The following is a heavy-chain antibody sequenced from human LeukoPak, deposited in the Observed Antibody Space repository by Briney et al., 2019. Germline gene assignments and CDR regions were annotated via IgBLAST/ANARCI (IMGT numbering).Heavy chain of an antibody. V-gene: IGHV3-15*01. CDR3: TTDSDPTVTTRFDY. Sequence: PGGSLRLSCAASGFTFSNAWMSWVRQAPGKGLEWVGRIKSKTDGGTTDYAAPVKGRFTISRDDSKNTLYLQMNSLKTEDTAVYYCTTDSDPTVTTRFDYWGQGTLVTVSS. D-gene: IGHD4-11*01. CDR1: GFTFSNAW. CDR2: IKSKTDGGTT. J-gene: IGHJ4*02.